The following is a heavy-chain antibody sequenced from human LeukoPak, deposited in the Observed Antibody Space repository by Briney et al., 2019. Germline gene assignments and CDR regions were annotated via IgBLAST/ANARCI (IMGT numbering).Heavy chain of an antibody. D-gene: IGHD3-3*01. CDR1: GGSISSGFYD. CDR3: ARNRRLLRFLEWFLIRHWFDP. CDR2: IYTSKSM. J-gene: IGHJ5*02. Sequence: SQTLSLTCTVSGGSISSGFYDWYWIRQPAGKGLEWIGHIYTSKSMNYNPSLKSRVTISVDTSKNQFSLKLSSVTAADTAVYYCARNRRLLRFLEWFLIRHWFDPWGQGTLVTVSS. V-gene: IGHV4-61*09.